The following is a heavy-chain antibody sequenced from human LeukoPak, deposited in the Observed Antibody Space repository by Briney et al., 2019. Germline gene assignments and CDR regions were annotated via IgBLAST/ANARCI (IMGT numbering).Heavy chain of an antibody. J-gene: IGHJ1*01. V-gene: IGHV4-59*01. CDR2: IYYSGST. CDR1: GGSISSYY. CDR3: ARYIAAAGTGYFQH. Sequence: SETLSLTCTVSGGSISSYYWSWFRQPPGKGLEWIGYIYYSGSTNYNPSLKSRVTISVDTSKNQFSLKLSSVTAADTAVYYCARYIAAAGTGYFQHWGQGTLVTVSS. D-gene: IGHD6-13*01.